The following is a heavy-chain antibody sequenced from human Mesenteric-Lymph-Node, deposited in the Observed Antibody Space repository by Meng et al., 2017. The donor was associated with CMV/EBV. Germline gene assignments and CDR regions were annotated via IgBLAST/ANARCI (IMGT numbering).Heavy chain of an antibody. V-gene: IGHV3-33*06. CDR3: AKDLTTVGATTAYFDY. J-gene: IGHJ4*02. CDR2: TWFHGRDK. CDR1: GFAFDTYA. Sequence: GESLKISCAASGFAFDTYAMHWVRQTPAKGLEWVALTWFHGRDKYYADSVEGRFTISRDNSKNMLYLQMSSLRVEDTGVYYCAKDLTTVGATTAYFDYWGQGTVVTVSS. D-gene: IGHD4-23*01.